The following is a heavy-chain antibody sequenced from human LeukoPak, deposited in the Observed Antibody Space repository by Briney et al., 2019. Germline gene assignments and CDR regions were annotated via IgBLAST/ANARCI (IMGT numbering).Heavy chain of an antibody. CDR2: ISSSSSTI. J-gene: IGHJ6*04. Sequence: GGSLRLSCAASGFTFSSYRMNWVRQAPGKGLECISYISSSSSTIYYADSVKGRFTISRDNAKNSLYLQMNSLRAEDAAVYYCAELGTTMIGGVWGKGTTVTISS. CDR1: GFTFSSYR. CDR3: AELGTTMIGGV. D-gene: IGHD3-10*02. V-gene: IGHV3-48*01.